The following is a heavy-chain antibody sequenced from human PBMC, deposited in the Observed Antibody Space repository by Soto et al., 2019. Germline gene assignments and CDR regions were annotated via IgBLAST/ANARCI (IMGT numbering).Heavy chain of an antibody. CDR3: ASLGPWFGEPWMGQYFDF. CDR1: GYSVTSYY. Sequence: QVQLVQSGAEVRKPGASVKVSCKASGYSVTSYYIHWVRQAPGQGLEWMGIINPSGDTTTYAQRFKGRVTMTRDTSTNTIYMGLSSLRSEDTAVYFCASLGPWFGEPWMGQYFDFWGQGTLVTVSS. V-gene: IGHV1-46*03. CDR2: INPSGDTT. D-gene: IGHD3-10*01. J-gene: IGHJ4*02.